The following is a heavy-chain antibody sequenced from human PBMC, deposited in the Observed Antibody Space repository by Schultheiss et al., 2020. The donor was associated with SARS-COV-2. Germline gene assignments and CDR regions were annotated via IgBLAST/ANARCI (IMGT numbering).Heavy chain of an antibody. V-gene: IGHV3-23*01. D-gene: IGHD2-2*01. J-gene: IGHJ4*02. CDR2: ISGSGGST. Sequence: GESLKISCAASGFTFSDYYMSWIRQAPGKGLEWVSAISGSGGSTYYADSVKGRFTISRDNSKNTLYLQMNSLRAEDTAVYYCAKVIGIPAATDFDYWGQGTLVTVSS. CDR1: GFTFSDYY. CDR3: AKVIGIPAATDFDY.